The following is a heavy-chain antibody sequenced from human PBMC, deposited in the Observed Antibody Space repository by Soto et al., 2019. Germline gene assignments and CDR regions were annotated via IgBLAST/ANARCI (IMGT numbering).Heavy chain of an antibody. CDR2: IGGDDMA. Sequence: EVQLLESGGGLVQPGGSLRLSCAAPGFTFSNYAMGWLRQAPGKGLKWVSSIGGDDMAYYADSVKGRFTTSRDNYKNTLYLQLVSLSADDKTLYYCAKDAVPYNGKWDWLDPWGQGTLVTVSS. V-gene: IGHV3-23*01. CDR3: AKDAVPYNGKWDWLDP. J-gene: IGHJ5*02. CDR1: GFTFSNYA. D-gene: IGHD1-20*01.